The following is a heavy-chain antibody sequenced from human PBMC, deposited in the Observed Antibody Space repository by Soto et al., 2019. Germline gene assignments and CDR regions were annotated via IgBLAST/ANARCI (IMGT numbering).Heavy chain of an antibody. CDR2: ISTSTGNT. D-gene: IGHD1-20*01. CDR3: ARREGMAARHGAYDL. CDR1: GYTFTTYD. J-gene: IGHJ3*01. V-gene: IGHV1-18*04. Sequence: QVQLVQSGGEVKKPGASVKVSCKASGYTFTTYDVTWVRQAPGQGLEWMGWISTSTGNTNYVQKLQGRVTMTTDTSASTAYMQLRSLTSDDTAVYFCARREGMAARHGAYDLWGQGTMVAVSS.